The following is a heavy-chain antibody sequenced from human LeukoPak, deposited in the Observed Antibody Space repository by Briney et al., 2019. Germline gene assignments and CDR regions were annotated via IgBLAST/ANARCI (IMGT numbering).Heavy chain of an antibody. D-gene: IGHD3-10*01. CDR1: GFTFSSYW. J-gene: IGHJ4*02. Sequence: PGGSLRLSCAASGFTFSSYWMNWARQAPGKGLEWVASINHNGNVNYYVDSVKGRFTISRDNAKNSLYLQMNSLRAEDTAVYYCARGTLWFPIDYWGQGTLVTVSS. V-gene: IGHV3-7*01. CDR3: ARGTLWFPIDY. CDR2: INHNGNVN.